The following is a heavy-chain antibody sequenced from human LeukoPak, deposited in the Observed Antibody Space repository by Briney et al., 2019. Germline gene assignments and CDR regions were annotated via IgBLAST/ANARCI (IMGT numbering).Heavy chain of an antibody. CDR3: ARDSASRSYARSGRDRRIDY. V-gene: IGHV4-59*01. Sequence: SETLSLTCTVSGGSISSYYWSWIRQPPGKGLEWIGYIYYSGSTNYNPSLKSRVTISVDTSKNQFSLKLSTVTAADTAVYYCARDSASRSYARSGRDRRIDYWGQGTLVTVSS. CDR1: GGSISSYY. CDR2: IYYSGST. D-gene: IGHD1-26*01. J-gene: IGHJ4*02.